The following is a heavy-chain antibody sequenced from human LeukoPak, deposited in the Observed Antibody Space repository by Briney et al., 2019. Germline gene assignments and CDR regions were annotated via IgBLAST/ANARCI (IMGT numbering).Heavy chain of an antibody. D-gene: IGHD3-10*01. J-gene: IGHJ6*02. Sequence: ASVKVSCKASGYTFTSYGISWVRQAPGQGLEWMGGIIPIFGTANYAQKFQGRVTITADESTSTAYMELSSLRSEDTAVYYCAAIPMDYYYYYGMDVWGQGTTVTVSS. CDR1: GYTFTSYG. V-gene: IGHV1-69*13. CDR2: IIPIFGTA. CDR3: AAIPMDYYYYYGMDV.